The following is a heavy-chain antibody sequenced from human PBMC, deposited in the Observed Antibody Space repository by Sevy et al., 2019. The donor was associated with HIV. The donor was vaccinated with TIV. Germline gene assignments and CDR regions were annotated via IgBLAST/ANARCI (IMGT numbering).Heavy chain of an antibody. J-gene: IGHJ5*02. CDR2: IKTKTGNP. CDR3: ARDDDYDDYDWFDP. D-gene: IGHD4-17*01. CDR1: GYTLTSYT. Sequence: ASVKVSCKASGYTLTSYTINWVRQAPGQGLEWMGWIKTKTGNPTYAQGFTGRFVFSLDTSVSTAYLQISSLKAEDTAVYYCARDDDYDDYDWFDPWGQGPLVTVSS. V-gene: IGHV7-4-1*02.